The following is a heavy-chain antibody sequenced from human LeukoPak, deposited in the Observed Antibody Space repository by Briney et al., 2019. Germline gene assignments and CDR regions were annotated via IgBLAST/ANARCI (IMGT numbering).Heavy chain of an antibody. D-gene: IGHD2-2*01. CDR1: GYSFTSYG. Sequence: GESLKISCKGSGYSFTSYGISWVRQAPGQGLEWMGWISAYNGNTNYAQKLQGRVTMTTDTSTSTAYMELRSLRSDDTAVYYCARVFLKYCSSTSCLPHYWGQGTLVTVSS. CDR2: ISAYNGNT. V-gene: IGHV1-18*01. J-gene: IGHJ4*02. CDR3: ARVFLKYCSSTSCLPHY.